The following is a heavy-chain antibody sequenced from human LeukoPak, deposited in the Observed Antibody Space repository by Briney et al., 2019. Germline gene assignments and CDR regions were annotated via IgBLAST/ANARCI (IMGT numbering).Heavy chain of an antibody. Sequence: SETLSLTCTVSGGSISSSSYNWGWIRQPPGKGLEWIGSICNSGTTSYTPSLKSRVTISIDTSKSQFSLKLSSVTAADTAVYYCATHEYSSSFDYWGQGNLVTVSS. CDR1: GGSISSSSYN. J-gene: IGHJ4*02. V-gene: IGHV4-39*07. D-gene: IGHD6-6*01. CDR2: ICNSGTT. CDR3: ATHEYSSSFDY.